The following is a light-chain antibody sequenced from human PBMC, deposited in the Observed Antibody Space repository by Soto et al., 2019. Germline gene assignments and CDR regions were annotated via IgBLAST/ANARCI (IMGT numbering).Light chain of an antibody. CDR3: QQYDNLPIT. CDR2: DAS. Sequence: DIQMTQSPSSLSASIGDRVTITCQASQDISNYLNWYQQKPGKAPKLLIFDASNLEAGVPSRFSGSESGTDFTFTISSLQPDDIATYYWQQYDNLPITFGQGTRLEIK. J-gene: IGKJ5*01. CDR1: QDISNY. V-gene: IGKV1-33*01.